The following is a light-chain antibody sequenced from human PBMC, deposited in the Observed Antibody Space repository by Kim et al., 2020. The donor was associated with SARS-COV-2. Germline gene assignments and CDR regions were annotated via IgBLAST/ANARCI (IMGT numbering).Light chain of an antibody. CDR1: NIGGHS. CDR3: QVWDTDTDHYV. CDR2: YDR. V-gene: IGLV3-21*01. Sequence: APGQTARSTCGGNNIGGHSVHWYQQKPGQAPVLVMYYDRDRPSGIPERFSGSKSASTATLTISRVEAGDDADYYCQVWDTDTDHYVFGTGTKVTVL. J-gene: IGLJ1*01.